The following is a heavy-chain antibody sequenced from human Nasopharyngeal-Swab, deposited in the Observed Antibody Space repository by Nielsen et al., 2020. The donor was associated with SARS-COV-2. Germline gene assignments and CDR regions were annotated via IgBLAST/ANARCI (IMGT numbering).Heavy chain of an antibody. D-gene: IGHD3-3*01. V-gene: IGHV3-21*01. CDR2: ISSSSSYI. CDR1: GFTFNNYT. Sequence: GGSLRLSCAASGFTFNNYTFNWVRQAPGKGLEWVSSISSSSSYIYYADSVKGRFTISRDNAKNSLYLQMNSLRAEDTAVYYWARDGLDYDFWSAYFMDVWGQGTTVTVSS. J-gene: IGHJ6*02. CDR3: ARDGLDYDFWSAYFMDV.